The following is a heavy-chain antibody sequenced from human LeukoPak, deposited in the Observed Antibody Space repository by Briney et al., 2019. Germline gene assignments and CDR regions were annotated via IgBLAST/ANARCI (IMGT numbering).Heavy chain of an antibody. CDR1: GFTFDDYA. J-gene: IGHJ4*02. D-gene: IGHD3-10*01. Sequence: GGSLRLSCAASGFTFDDYAMHWVRQAPGKGLEWVSGISWNSGSIGYADSVKGRFTISRDNAKNSLYLQMNSLRAEDTALYYCAKEWFGRDYFDYWGQGTLVTVSS. CDR2: ISWNSGSI. V-gene: IGHV3-9*01. CDR3: AKEWFGRDYFDY.